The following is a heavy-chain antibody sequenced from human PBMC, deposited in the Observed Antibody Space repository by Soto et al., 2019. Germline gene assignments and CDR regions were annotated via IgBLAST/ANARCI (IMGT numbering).Heavy chain of an antibody. J-gene: IGHJ4*02. CDR1: GYTFTSYY. Sequence: ASVKVSCKASGYTFTSYYMHWVRQAPGQGLELMGIINPSGGSISYAQKFQGRVTMTRXXXXXXVXMXLXSXRSEXTAVYYCHTTYCGGDCFDYWGQGTLVTVSS. CDR3: HTTYCGGDCFDY. CDR2: INPSGGSI. D-gene: IGHD2-21*01. V-gene: IGHV1-46*01.